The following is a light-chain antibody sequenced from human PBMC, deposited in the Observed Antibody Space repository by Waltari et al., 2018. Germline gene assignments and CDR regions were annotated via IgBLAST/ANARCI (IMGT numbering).Light chain of an antibody. CDR3: QSYDDRQSVV. CDR2: GST. CDR1: SSNLGSDYD. J-gene: IGLJ2*01. Sequence: QSVLTQPPSISGAPGQRVTISCIGSSSNLGSDYDVQWYQQLPQTAPKLLILGSTFRPSGVPRRFSGSRSGTSASLVITGLQAEDEATYYCQSYDDRQSVVFGGGTKLTVL. V-gene: IGLV1-40*01.